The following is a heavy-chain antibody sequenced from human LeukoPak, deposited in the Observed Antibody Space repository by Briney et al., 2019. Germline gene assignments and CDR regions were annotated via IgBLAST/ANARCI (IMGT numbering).Heavy chain of an antibody. CDR3: AKDKAGDLDY. CDR2: IHSDGRVT. J-gene: IGHJ4*02. Sequence: GGSLRLSCAGSGFSFNNYWMHWVRQAPGKGLVWVSRIHSDGRVTTYADSVKGRFTISRDNSKNTLYLQMNSLRAEDTAVYYCAKDKAGDLDYWGQGTLVTVSS. CDR1: GFSFNNYW. V-gene: IGHV3-74*01. D-gene: IGHD3-10*01.